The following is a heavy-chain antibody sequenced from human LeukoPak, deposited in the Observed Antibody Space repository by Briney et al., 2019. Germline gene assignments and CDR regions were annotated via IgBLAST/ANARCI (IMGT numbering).Heavy chain of an antibody. Sequence: SETLSLTCAVSGGSISSGGYSWSWIRQPPGKGLEWIGYIYHSGSTYYNPSLKSRVTISVDRSKNQFSLKLSSVTAADTAVYYCARERGTRGIAAAGTLDYWGQGTLVTVSS. J-gene: IGHJ4*02. CDR2: IYHSGST. V-gene: IGHV4-30-2*01. D-gene: IGHD6-13*01. CDR3: ARERGTRGIAAAGTLDY. CDR1: GGSISSGGYS.